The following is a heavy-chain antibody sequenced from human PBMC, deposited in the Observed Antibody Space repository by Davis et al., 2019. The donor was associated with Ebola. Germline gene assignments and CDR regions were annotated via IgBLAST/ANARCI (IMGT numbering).Heavy chain of an antibody. CDR3: GKADCGGDCRVVDF. CDR2: ISGSGGST. CDR1: GFTFSSYA. Sequence: GESLKISCAASGFTFSSYAMSWVRQAPGKGLEWVSAISGSGGSTYYADSVKGRFTISRDNSKNTLYLQMNSLRAEDTAVYYCGKADCGGDCRVVDFWGQGTLVIVSS. J-gene: IGHJ4*02. D-gene: IGHD2-21*02. V-gene: IGHV3-23*01.